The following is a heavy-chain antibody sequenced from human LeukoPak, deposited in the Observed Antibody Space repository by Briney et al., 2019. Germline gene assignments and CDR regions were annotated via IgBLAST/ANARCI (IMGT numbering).Heavy chain of an antibody. CDR1: GGSISSHY. CDR3: ARARDCSSTSCYGNWFDP. Sequence: SETLSLTWTVSGGSISSHYWSWIRQPPGKGLEWIGYIYYSGSTNYNPSLKSRVTISVDTSKNQFSLKLSSVTAADTAVYYCARARDCSSTSCYGNWFDPWGQGTLVTVSS. J-gene: IGHJ5*02. CDR2: IYYSGST. V-gene: IGHV4-59*11. D-gene: IGHD2-2*01.